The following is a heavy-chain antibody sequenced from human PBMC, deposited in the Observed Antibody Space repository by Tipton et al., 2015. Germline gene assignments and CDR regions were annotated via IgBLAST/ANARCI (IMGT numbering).Heavy chain of an antibody. V-gene: IGHV1-3*04. Sequence: QSGPEVKKPGASVKVSCKASGYTFTTYAIHWVRQAPGQRLEWMGWINTDNDNTKHSQKLQGRVTITRDTSATTAYMELSSLRCDDTAVYFCASDERWLQGSYNYAMDFWGQGITVTVSS. CDR2: INTDNDNT. J-gene: IGHJ6*02. D-gene: IGHD5-24*01. CDR1: GYTFTTYA. CDR3: ASDERWLQGSYNYAMDF.